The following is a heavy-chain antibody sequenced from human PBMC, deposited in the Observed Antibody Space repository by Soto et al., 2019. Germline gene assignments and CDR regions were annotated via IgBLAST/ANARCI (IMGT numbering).Heavy chain of an antibody. CDR3: ARANGNWYFDL. D-gene: IGHD7-27*01. V-gene: IGHV3-74*01. CDR1: GFTFSSYW. CDR2: INSDGSNT. J-gene: IGHJ2*01. Sequence: EVQLVESGGGLVQPGGSLRLSCAASGFTFSSYWMHWVRQAPGKGLMWVSRINSDGSNTNYADSGKGRFTISRDNAKNTLYLQMNSLRAEDTAVYYCARANGNWYFDLWGRGTLVTVSS.